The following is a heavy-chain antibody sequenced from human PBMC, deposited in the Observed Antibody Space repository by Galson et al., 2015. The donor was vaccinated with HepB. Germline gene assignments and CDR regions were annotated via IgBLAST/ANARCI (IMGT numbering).Heavy chain of an antibody. J-gene: IGHJ4*02. CDR2: ISYDGSNK. Sequence: SLRLSCAASGFTFSSYGMHWVRQAPGKGLEWVAVISYDGSNKYYADSVKGRFTISRDNSKNTLYLQMNSLRAEDTAVYYCAKEVSGGYSSGWYVSGPSISDWGQGTLVTVSS. D-gene: IGHD6-19*01. CDR3: AKEVSGGYSSGWYVSGPSISD. V-gene: IGHV3-30*18. CDR1: GFTFSSYG.